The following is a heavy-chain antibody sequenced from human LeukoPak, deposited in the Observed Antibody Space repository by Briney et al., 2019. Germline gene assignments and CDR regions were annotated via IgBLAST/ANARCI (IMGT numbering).Heavy chain of an antibody. CDR2: IRQDGSEK. V-gene: IGHV3-7*01. Sequence: PGGSLRLSCAASGFTFSDYWMTWVRQAPGKGLEWVANIRQDGSEKYHVDSVKGRFTISRDNAKNSVYLQMNSLRAEDTAVYYCARISCSRSSCYGVYAYWGQGSLVTVSS. D-gene: IGHD2-15*01. CDR3: ARISCSRSSCYGVYAY. CDR1: GFTFSDYW. J-gene: IGHJ4*02.